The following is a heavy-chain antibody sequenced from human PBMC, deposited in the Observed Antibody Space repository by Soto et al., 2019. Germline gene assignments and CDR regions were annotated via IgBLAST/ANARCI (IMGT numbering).Heavy chain of an antibody. CDR2: IYYSGST. Sequence: SETLSLTCTVSGGSISSHYWSWIRQPPGKGLEWIGYIYYSGSTNYNPSLKSRVTVSVDTSKNQFSLKLSSVTAADTAVYYCARVSTGYWGQGTLVTVSS. CDR1: GGSISSHY. D-gene: IGHD2-2*01. CDR3: ARVSTGY. V-gene: IGHV4-59*08. J-gene: IGHJ4*02.